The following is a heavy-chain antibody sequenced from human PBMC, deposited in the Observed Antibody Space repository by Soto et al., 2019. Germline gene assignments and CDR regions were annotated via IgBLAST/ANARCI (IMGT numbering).Heavy chain of an antibody. CDR3: ARDRLRYNWNDFPYYYYGMGV. CDR1: GFTFSSYA. CDR2: ISYDGSNK. J-gene: IGHJ6*02. Sequence: QVQLVESGGGVVQPGRSLRLSCAASGFTFSSYAMHWVRQAPGKGLEWVAVISYDGSNKYYADSVKGRFTISRDNSKNTLYLQMHSLRAEDTAVCYCARDRLRYNWNDFPYYYYGMGVWGQGTTVTGSS. V-gene: IGHV3-30-3*01. D-gene: IGHD1-1*01.